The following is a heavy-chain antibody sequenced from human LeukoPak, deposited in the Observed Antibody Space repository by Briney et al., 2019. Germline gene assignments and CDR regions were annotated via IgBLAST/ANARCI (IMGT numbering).Heavy chain of an antibody. CDR3: ARVSITMIVPEFDY. CDR1: GFTFSSYS. Sequence: GGSLRLSCAASGFTFSSYSMNWVRQAPGKGLEWVSSISSSSSYIYYADSVKGRFTISRDNAKNSLYLQMNSLRAEDTAVYYCARVSITMIVPEFDYWGQGTLVTVSS. V-gene: IGHV3-21*01. CDR2: ISSSSSYI. D-gene: IGHD3-22*01. J-gene: IGHJ4*02.